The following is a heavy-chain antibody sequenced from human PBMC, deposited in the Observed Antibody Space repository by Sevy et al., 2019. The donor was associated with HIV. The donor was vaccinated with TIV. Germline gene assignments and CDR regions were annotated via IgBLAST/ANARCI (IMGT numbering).Heavy chain of an antibody. V-gene: IGHV3-23*01. CDR1: GFTFSKYS. D-gene: IGHD2-8*01. Sequence: GGSPRLSCAASGFTFSKYSMSWVRQPPGKGLEWVSTLSFGCGEINHADSVKGRFTISRDNSKNSLYVQMNNLRAEDTAVYYCAREGCTKPHDYWGQGTLVTVSS. J-gene: IGHJ4*02. CDR3: AREGCTKPHDY. CDR2: LSFGCGEI.